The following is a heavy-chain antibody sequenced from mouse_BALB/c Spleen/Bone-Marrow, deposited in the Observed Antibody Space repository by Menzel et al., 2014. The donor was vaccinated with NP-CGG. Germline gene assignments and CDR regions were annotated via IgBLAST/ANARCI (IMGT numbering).Heavy chain of an antibody. J-gene: IGHJ4*01. CDR3: ARSDGNYDYAMDY. Sequence: VESGGSRKLSCAASGFTFSSFGMHWVRQAPEKGLEWVAYISSGSSTIYYADTVKGRFTISRDNPKYTLFLQMTSLRSEDTAMYYCARSDGNYDYAMDYWGQGTSVTVSS. D-gene: IGHD2-1*01. CDR2: ISSGSSTI. V-gene: IGHV5-17*02. CDR1: GFTFSSFG.